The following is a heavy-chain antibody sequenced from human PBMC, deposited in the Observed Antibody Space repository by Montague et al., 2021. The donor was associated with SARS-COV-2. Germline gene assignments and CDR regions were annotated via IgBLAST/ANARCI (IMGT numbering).Heavy chain of an antibody. D-gene: IGHD3-9*01. J-gene: IGHJ3*01. CDR1: GGSVSSGTYY. CDR2: IYNGGKR. V-gene: IGHV4-39*01. CDR3: ARPQPYYDLLTGNPFDV. Sequence: SETLSLTCTVSGGSVSSGTYYWGWIRKPPGKGWEWIGGIYNGGKRNNNPPLRVQATIFVDTSKNKFSLQLSSVTAADTAVYYCARPQPYYDLLTGNPFDVWGQGTMVTVSS.